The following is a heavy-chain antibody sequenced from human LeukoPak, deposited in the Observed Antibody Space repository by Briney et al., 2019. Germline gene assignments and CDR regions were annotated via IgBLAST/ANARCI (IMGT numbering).Heavy chain of an antibody. D-gene: IGHD1-7*01. CDR2: IYPGDSDT. CDR1: GYSFTSYW. J-gene: IGHJ6*02. CDR3: ARGAAGTTPDYYYFGLDV. Sequence: GESLKISCKASGYSFTSYWIGWVRQMPGKGLEWMGIIYPGDSDTRYSPSFQGQVTISADKSIHTAHLQWSSLKASDTAMYYCARGAAGTTPDYYYFGLDVWGQGTTVRVSS. V-gene: IGHV5-51*01.